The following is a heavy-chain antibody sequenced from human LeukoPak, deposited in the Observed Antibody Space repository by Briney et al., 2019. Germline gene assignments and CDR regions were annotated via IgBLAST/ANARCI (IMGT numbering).Heavy chain of an antibody. D-gene: IGHD3-9*01. J-gene: IGHJ6*02. CDR2: IYYSWST. CDR3: ARDRLSDYDILTGYPTPYYYYGMDV. Sequence: SETLSLTCTVSGGSISSYYWSWIRQPPAKGLDGIGYIYYSWSTNYNHALKSRVTISVDTSKNQFSLKLSSVTAADTAVYYCARDRLSDYDILTGYPTPYYYYGMDVWGQGTTVTVSS. V-gene: IGHV4-59*01. CDR1: GGSISSYY.